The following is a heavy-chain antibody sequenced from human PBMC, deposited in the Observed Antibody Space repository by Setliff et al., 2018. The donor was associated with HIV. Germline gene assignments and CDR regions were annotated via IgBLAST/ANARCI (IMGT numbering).Heavy chain of an antibody. D-gene: IGHD7-27*01. CDR1: GGSVSSRGHY. CDR2: IHYSGRT. Sequence: SETLSLTCSVSGGSVSSRGHYWGWIRQPPGNRLEWIGSIHYSGRTNYSPSLRSRVTMSVDLSKNEFSLKLNFVTAADTAVYFCARDYGGNWGSLDDAFELWGPGTTVTVSS. V-gene: IGHV4-39*07. J-gene: IGHJ3*01. CDR3: ARDYGGNWGSLDDAFEL.